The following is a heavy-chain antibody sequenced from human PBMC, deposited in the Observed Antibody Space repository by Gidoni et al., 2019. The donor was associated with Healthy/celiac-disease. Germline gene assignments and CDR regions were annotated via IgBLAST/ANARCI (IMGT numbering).Heavy chain of an antibody. Sequence: QVQLQESGPGLVKPSQTLSLTCTVSGGPISSGGYYWSWIRQHPGKGLEWIGYIYYSGSTYYNPSLKSRVTISVDTSKNQFSLKLSSVTAADTAVYYCARDAKLVVPAAMDVWGQGTTVTVSS. CDR1: GGPISSGGYY. J-gene: IGHJ6*02. CDR3: ARDAKLVVPAAMDV. D-gene: IGHD2-2*01. V-gene: IGHV4-31*03. CDR2: IYYSGST.